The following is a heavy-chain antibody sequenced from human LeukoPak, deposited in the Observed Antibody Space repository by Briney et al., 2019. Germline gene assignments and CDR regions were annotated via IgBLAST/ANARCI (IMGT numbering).Heavy chain of an antibody. CDR1: GYSFTSYW. J-gene: IGHJ3*02. V-gene: IGHV5-51*01. Sequence: GESLKIPCKGSGYSFTSYWIGWVRQMPGKGLEWMGIIYPSDSDTRYSPSFQGQVTISADKSISTAYLQWSSLRASDTATYYCARQRRNGGIAASNDAFDIWGQGTMVTVSS. CDR3: ARQRRNGGIAASNDAFDI. CDR2: IYPSDSDT. D-gene: IGHD6-13*01.